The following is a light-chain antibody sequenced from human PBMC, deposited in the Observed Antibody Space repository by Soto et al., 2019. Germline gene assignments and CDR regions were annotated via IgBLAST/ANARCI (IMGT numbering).Light chain of an antibody. CDR3: AAWDDSLSGPV. CDR1: SSNIGNNT. V-gene: IGLV1-44*01. J-gene: IGLJ2*01. CDR2: SNN. Sequence: QSVLTQPPSASGTPGQRVTISCSGSSSNIGNNTVNWYQHLPGAAPRLLIYSNNRRPSGVPDQFSGSKSATSASLAISGLQSEDEADYYCAAWDDSLSGPVFGGGTKLTVL.